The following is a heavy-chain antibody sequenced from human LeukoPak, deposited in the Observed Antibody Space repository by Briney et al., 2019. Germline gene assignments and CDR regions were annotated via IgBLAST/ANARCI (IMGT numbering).Heavy chain of an antibody. CDR2: ISYDGSNK. D-gene: IGHD1-26*01. V-gene: IGHV3-30-3*01. Sequence: QPGGSLRLSCAASGFTFSSYAMHWVRQAPGKGLEWVAVISYDGSNKYYADSVKGRFTISRDNSKNTLYLQMSSLRAEDTAVYYYARAGRKWELLTLFDYWGQGTLVTVSS. CDR3: ARAGRKWELLTLFDY. J-gene: IGHJ4*02. CDR1: GFTFSSYA.